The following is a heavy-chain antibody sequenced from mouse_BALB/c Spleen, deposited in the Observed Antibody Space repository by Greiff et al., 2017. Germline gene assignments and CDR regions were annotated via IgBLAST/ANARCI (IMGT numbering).Heavy chain of an antibody. CDR3: ARWLLLLPYAMDY. V-gene: IGHV1-82*01. Sequence: QVQLQQSGPELVKPGASVKISCKASGYAFSSSWMNWVKQRPGQGLEWIGRIYPGDGDTNYNGKFKGKATLTADKSSSTAYMQLSSLTSVDSAVYFCARWLLLLPYAMDYWGQGTSVTVSS. CDR1: GYAFSSSW. J-gene: IGHJ4*01. D-gene: IGHD1-1*01. CDR2: IYPGDGDT.